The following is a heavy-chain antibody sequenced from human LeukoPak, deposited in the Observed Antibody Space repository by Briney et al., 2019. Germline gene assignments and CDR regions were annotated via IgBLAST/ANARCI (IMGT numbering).Heavy chain of an antibody. V-gene: IGHV3-23*01. Sequence: GGSLRLSYAASGFTFSSYAMSWVRQAPGKGLEWVSAISGSGGSTYYADSVKGRFTISRDNSKNTLYLQMNSLRAEDTAVYYCANMDDFWSGYFDYWGQGTLVTVSS. J-gene: IGHJ4*02. CDR1: GFTFSSYA. CDR2: ISGSGGST. CDR3: ANMDDFWSGYFDY. D-gene: IGHD3-3*01.